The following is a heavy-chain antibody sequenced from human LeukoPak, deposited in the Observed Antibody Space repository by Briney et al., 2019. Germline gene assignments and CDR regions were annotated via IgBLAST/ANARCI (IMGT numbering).Heavy chain of an antibody. CDR2: IKQDGSEK. V-gene: IGHV3-7*03. J-gene: IGHJ1*01. CDR3: AKEGRVGASVFFQH. Sequence: GGSLRLSCAASGFTFSSYWMSWVRQAPGKGLEWVANIKQDGSEKYYVDSVKGRFTISRDNAKNSLYLQMNSLRAEDTAVFYCAKEGRVGASVFFQHWGQGTLVTVSS. CDR1: GFTFSSYW. D-gene: IGHD1-26*01.